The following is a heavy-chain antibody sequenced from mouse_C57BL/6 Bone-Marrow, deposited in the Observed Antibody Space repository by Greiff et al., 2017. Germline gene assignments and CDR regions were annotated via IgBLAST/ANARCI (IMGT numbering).Heavy chain of an antibody. V-gene: IGHV2-2*01. CDR3: ARNNTGWFAY. J-gene: IGHJ3*01. Sequence: VKLQESGPGLVQPSQSLSITCTVSGFSLTSYGVHWVRQSPGKGLEWLGVIWSGGSTDYNAAFISRLSISKDNSKSQVFFKMNSLQADDTAIYYCARNNTGWFAYWGQGTLVTVSA. CDR1: GFSLTSYG. CDR2: IWSGGST.